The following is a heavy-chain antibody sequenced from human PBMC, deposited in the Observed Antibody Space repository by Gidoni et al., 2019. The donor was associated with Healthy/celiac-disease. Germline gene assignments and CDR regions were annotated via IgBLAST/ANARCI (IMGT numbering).Heavy chain of an antibody. CDR3: AIGRGCSDFRLDY. V-gene: IGHV4-34*01. D-gene: IGHD2-21*01. CDR2: IKQSGST. J-gene: IGHJ4*02. Sequence: QLQLQQRGAGLLTPSETLSLTCAVYAWSFSGYYWSWIRQPPGKGLEWSGEIKQSGSTNHNLLLKSRVTISVDMTKNQFSLKLSSVAAADPGVYYCAIGRGCSDFRLDYWGQGNLVTVSS. CDR1: AWSFSGYY.